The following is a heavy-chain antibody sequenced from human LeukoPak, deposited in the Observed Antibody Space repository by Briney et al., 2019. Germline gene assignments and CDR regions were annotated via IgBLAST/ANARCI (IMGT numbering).Heavy chain of an antibody. J-gene: IGHJ4*02. CDR2: ISWTGGRT. Sequence: PGRSLRLACAASGFSFSSYAMSWVRQAPGKGLEWVSTISWTGGRTSYADSVKGRFTISRDNSKDTLSLQMNSLRAEDTAVYYCAKDPSVDSGRFDYWGQGTLVTVSS. CDR3: AKDPSVDSGRFDY. CDR1: GFSFSSYA. V-gene: IGHV3-23*01.